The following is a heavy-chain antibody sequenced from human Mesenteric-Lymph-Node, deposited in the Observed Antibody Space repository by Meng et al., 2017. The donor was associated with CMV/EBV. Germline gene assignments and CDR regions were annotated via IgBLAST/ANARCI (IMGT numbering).Heavy chain of an antibody. CDR3: ASSHVVVPAAIAYYYGMDV. D-gene: IGHD2-2*02. CDR2: ISAYNGNT. CDR1: FTSYG. V-gene: IGHV1-18*01. Sequence: FTSYGISWVRQAPGQELEWMGWISAYNGNTNYAQKLQGRVTMTTDTSTSTAYMELRSLRSDDTAVYYCASSHVVVPAAIAYYYGMDVWGQGTTVTVSS. J-gene: IGHJ6*02.